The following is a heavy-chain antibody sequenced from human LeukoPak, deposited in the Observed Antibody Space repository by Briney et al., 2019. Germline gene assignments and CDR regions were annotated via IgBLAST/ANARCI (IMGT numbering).Heavy chain of an antibody. Sequence: ASVKVSCKASGYTFISYGISWVRQAPGQGLEWMGWISADNGNTKYAQKFQGRVTMTTDTSTSTAYMELRSLRSDDTAVYYCARDSNEVDYGANFLQYWGQGTLVTVSS. V-gene: IGHV1-18*01. CDR1: GYTFISYG. CDR3: ARDSNEVDYGANFLQY. D-gene: IGHD4-23*01. J-gene: IGHJ4*02. CDR2: ISADNGNT.